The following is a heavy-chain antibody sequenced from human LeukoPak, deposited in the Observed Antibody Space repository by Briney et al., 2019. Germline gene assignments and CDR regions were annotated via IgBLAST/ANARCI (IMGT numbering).Heavy chain of an antibody. CDR1: GFTFDDYT. J-gene: IGHJ4*02. V-gene: IGHV3-43*01. D-gene: IGHD3-16*01. CDR2: ISWDGGST. Sequence: TGGSLRLSCAASGFTFDDYTMHWVRQAPGKGLEWVSLISWDGGSTYYADSVKGRFTISRDNSKNSLYLQMNSLRTEGTALYYCAKGDSLGDWGQGTLVTVSS. CDR3: AKGDSLGD.